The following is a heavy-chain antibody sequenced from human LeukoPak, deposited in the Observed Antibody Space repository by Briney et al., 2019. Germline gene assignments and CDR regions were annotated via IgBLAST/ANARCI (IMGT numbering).Heavy chain of an antibody. CDR2: ISSSSSTI. Sequence: GGSLRLSCAGSGFDFDDYAMSWVRQAPGKGLEWVSYISSSSSTIYYAGSVKGRFTVSRDNAKDSLYLQMNSLRAEDTAVYYCARDPYYYASDYWGRGTLVTVSS. V-gene: IGHV3-11*04. D-gene: IGHD3-10*01. CDR3: ARDPYYYASDY. J-gene: IGHJ4*02. CDR1: GFDFDDYA.